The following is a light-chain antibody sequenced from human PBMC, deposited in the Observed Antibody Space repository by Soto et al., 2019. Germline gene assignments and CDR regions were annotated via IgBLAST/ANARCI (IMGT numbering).Light chain of an antibody. J-gene: IGKJ4*01. CDR3: QQFNSYPPLT. CDR2: DAS. Sequence: AIQLTQSPSSLSASVGDRVTITCRASQGTSSALAWYQQKPGKAPKLLIYDASSLESGVPSRFSGSGSGTDFTLTISSLQPEDFATYYCQQFNSYPPLTFGGGTKVEIK. CDR1: QGTSSA. V-gene: IGKV1-13*02.